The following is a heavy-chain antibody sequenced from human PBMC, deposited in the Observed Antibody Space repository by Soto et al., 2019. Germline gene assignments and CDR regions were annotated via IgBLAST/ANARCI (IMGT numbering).Heavy chain of an antibody. CDR2: IRSKAYGGTT. D-gene: IGHD5-12*01. Sequence: SLRLSCTASGFTFGDYAMSWFRQAPGKGLEWVGFIRSKAYGGTTEYAASVKGRFTISRDDSKSIAYLQMNSLKTEDTAVYYCTRDRGRATASWFDSWGQGTLVTVSS. CDR1: GFTFGDYA. J-gene: IGHJ5*01. CDR3: TRDRGRATASWFDS. V-gene: IGHV3-49*03.